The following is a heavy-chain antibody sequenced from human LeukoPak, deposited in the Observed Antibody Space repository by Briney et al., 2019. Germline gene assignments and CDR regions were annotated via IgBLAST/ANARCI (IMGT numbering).Heavy chain of an antibody. CDR3: ARGGDYEIDY. CDR2: IYRGST. V-gene: IGHV4-59*01. CDR1: GVSIRTYY. Sequence: SETLSLTCTVSGVSIRTYYWNWIRQPPGKGPEWIGYIYRGSTNYNPSFESRVTISVDTSKNQFSLKLSSLTAADTAVYYCARGGDYEIDYWGQGILVTVSS. D-gene: IGHD4-17*01. J-gene: IGHJ4*02.